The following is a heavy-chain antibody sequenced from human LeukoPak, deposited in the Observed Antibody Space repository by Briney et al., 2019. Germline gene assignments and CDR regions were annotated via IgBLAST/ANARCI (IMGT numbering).Heavy chain of an antibody. CDR3: ARDLATITPFDY. D-gene: IGHD5-12*01. Sequence: PGGSLRLSCAASGFTFSNYWMTWVRQAPGKGPEWVANIKQDGSEKYYVDSVKGRFTISRDNAKNSLYLQMNSLRAEDTAVYYCARDLATITPFDYWGQGTLVTVSS. CDR2: IKQDGSEK. J-gene: IGHJ4*02. V-gene: IGHV3-7*01. CDR1: GFTFSNYW.